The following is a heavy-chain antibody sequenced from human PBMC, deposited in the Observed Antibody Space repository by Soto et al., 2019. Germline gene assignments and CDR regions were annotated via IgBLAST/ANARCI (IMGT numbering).Heavy chain of an antibody. J-gene: IGHJ6*02. D-gene: IGHD2-8*01. CDR3: ARDPYHVLMVNAPNLYGMDV. CDR2: MNPNSGNT. Sequence: ASVKVSCKASVYTFTNYGISWVRQAPGQGLEWLGWMNPNSGNTGYAQKFQGRLTMTTDTSITTAYMELRSLRSDDTAVYYCARDPYHVLMVNAPNLYGMDVWGQGTTVTVSS. CDR1: VYTFTNYG. V-gene: IGHV1-8*02.